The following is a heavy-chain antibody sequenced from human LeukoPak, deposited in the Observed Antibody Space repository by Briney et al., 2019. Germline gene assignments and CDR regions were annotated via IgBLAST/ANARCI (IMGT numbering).Heavy chain of an antibody. CDR3: ARDGFGELLSSDYFDY. V-gene: IGHV3-23*01. Sequence: GGSLRLSCAASGFTFSNYAMSWVRQAPGKGLEWVSAIGGSGDNTYYADSVKGRFTISRDNSKNTLYLQMNSLRAEDTAVYYCARDGFGELLSSDYFDYWGQGTLVTVSS. CDR2: IGGSGDNT. CDR1: GFTFSNYA. J-gene: IGHJ4*02. D-gene: IGHD3-10*01.